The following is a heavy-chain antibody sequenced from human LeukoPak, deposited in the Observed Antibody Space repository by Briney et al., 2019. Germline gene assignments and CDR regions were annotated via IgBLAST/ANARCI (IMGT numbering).Heavy chain of an antibody. J-gene: IGHJ5*02. CDR1: GYTFTSYG. Sequence: ASVKVSCKASGYTFTSYGISWVRQAPGQGLEWMGWISAYNGNTNYAQKLQGRVTMTTDTSTSTAYMELRSLRSDDTAVYYCARAGYSSSWYSRANWFDPWGQGTLVTVSS. CDR3: ARAGYSSSWYSRANWFDP. D-gene: IGHD6-13*01. V-gene: IGHV1-18*01. CDR2: ISAYNGNT.